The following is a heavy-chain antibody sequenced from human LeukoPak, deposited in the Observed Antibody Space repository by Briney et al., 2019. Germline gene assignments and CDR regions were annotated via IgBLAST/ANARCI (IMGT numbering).Heavy chain of an antibody. V-gene: IGHV4-4*07. D-gene: IGHD4/OR15-4a*01. J-gene: IGHJ5*02. CDR3: SRGGANDL. CDR1: GGSITSDY. Sequence: PSGTLSLTCTVVGGSITSDYWSWIRQPAGKGLEWIGRIFTSGSTAYNPSLKSRVTISLDTSKNQFFLKLSSVTAADTAAYFCSRGGANDLWGQGTLVTVSS. CDR2: IFTSGST.